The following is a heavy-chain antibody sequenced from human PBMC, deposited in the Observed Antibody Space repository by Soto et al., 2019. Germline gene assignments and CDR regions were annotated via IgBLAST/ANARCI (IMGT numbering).Heavy chain of an antibody. J-gene: IGHJ6*02. CDR2: ISYDGSNK. Sequence: QVQLVESGGGVVQPGRSLRLSCAASGFTFSSYAMHWVRQAPRKGLEWAAVISYDGSNKYYADYVKGRFTMSRDNSKNTLELQMKSLRAEDTAVYYCARDQGSRAYYYYGMDVWGQGATVTVSS. D-gene: IGHD2-15*01. V-gene: IGHV3-30-3*01. CDR1: GFTFSSYA. CDR3: ARDQGSRAYYYYGMDV.